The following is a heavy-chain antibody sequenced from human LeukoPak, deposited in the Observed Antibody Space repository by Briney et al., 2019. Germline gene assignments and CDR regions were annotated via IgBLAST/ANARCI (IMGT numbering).Heavy chain of an antibody. CDR3: LCRVRRQKLVRRAFDI. CDR1: GGSFSGYY. D-gene: IGHD6-13*01. J-gene: IGHJ3*02. CDR2: INHSGST. V-gene: IGHV4-34*03. Sequence: PSETLSLTCAVYGGSFSGYYWSWIRQPPGKGLEWIGEINHSGSTNYNPSLTSRATIPVNTSKNQSSLKQSSVTSPGTPVYYFLCRVRRQKLVRRAFDIWGEGTMVTVSS.